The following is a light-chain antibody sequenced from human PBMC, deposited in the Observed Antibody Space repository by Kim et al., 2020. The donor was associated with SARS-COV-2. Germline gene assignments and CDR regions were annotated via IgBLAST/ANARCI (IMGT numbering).Light chain of an antibody. J-gene: IGLJ1*01. V-gene: IGLV2-14*01. CDR3: SSYTSSITYV. CDR1: SSDIGGYNY. Sequence: QSALTQPASVSASPGQSITISCTGTSSDIGGYNYVSWYQQHPGKAPKLMIFDVNKRPSGVSNRFSGSKSGNTASLTISGLQAEDEADYYCSSYTSSITYVFASGTKVTVL. CDR2: DVN.